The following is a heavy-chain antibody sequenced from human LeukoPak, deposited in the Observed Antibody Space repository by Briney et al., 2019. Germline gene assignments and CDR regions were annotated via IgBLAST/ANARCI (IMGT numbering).Heavy chain of an antibody. D-gene: IGHD6-13*01. CDR2: TYTSGST. J-gene: IGHJ4*02. Sequence: SETLSLTCTVSGGSISSGSYYWSWIRQPAGKGLEWIGRTYTSGSTNYNPSLKSRVTISVDTSKNQFSLKLSSVTAADTAVYYCARDMYGYSSRTYYFDYWGQGTLVTVSS. CDR1: GGSISSGSYY. CDR3: ARDMYGYSSRTYYFDY. V-gene: IGHV4-61*02.